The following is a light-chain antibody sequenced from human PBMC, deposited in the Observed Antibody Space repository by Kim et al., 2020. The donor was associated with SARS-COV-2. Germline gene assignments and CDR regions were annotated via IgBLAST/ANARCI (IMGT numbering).Light chain of an antibody. J-gene: IGKJ1*01. CDR1: QSVLYSSNNKNY. CDR3: QQYYSPPWT. Sequence: ATHNCKSSQSVLYSSNNKNYLAWYQQRQGQPPKLLIYWASTRESGVPDRFSGSGSGTDFTLTISSLQAEDVAVYYCQQYYSPPWTFGQGTKVDIK. V-gene: IGKV4-1*01. CDR2: WAS.